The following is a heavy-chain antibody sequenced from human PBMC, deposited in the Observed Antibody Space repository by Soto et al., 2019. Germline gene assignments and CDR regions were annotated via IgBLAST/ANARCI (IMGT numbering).Heavy chain of an antibody. CDR2: IYYSGST. J-gene: IGHJ3*01. D-gene: IGHD1-26*01. CDR1: SGSIINYY. V-gene: IGHV4-59*01. CDR3: ASSMTLAPTTGDAFAL. Sequence: QVQLQESGPGLVKPSETLSLTCTVSSGSIINYYWSWIRQPPGKGLEWIGFIYYSGSTHYISSLKSRVTLSAEMPRQTLSPTTTSVRPAVTPVSFCASSMTLAPTTGDAFALCGQATMVTVPP.